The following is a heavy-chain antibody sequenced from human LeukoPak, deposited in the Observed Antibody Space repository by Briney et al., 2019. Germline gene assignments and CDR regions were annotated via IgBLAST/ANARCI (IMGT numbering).Heavy chain of an antibody. CDR3: AHFEGGSFDF. J-gene: IGHJ3*01. Sequence: SETLSLTCTVSGGSISSSNYYWGWIRQPPGKGLEWIGSIYYSGTTYYNPSLKSRVTISADTLKHQFSLKLTSVTAADTAVYYCAHFEGGSFDFWGQGTMVTVSS. CDR2: IYYSGTT. CDR1: GGSISSSNYY. V-gene: IGHV4-39*01. D-gene: IGHD2/OR15-2a*01.